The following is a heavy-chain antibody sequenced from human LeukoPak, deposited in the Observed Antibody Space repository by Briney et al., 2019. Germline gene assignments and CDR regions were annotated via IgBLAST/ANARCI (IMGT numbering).Heavy chain of an antibody. Sequence: SEALSLTCTVSGGSISSSSYYWGWIRQPPGKGLEWIGSIYYSGSTYYNPSLKSRVTISVDTSKNQFSLKLSSVTAADTAVYYCASQWYYFDYWGQGTLVTVSS. CDR2: IYYSGST. J-gene: IGHJ4*02. D-gene: IGHD2-15*01. CDR1: GGSISSSSYY. V-gene: IGHV4-39*01. CDR3: ASQWYYFDY.